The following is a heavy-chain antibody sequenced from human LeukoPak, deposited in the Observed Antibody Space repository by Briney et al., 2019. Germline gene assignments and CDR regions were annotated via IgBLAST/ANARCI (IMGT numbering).Heavy chain of an antibody. J-gene: IGHJ6*02. Sequence: PSETLSLTCAVYGGSFSVYYWSWIRQPPGKGLEWIGEINHSGSTNYNPSLKSRVTISVDTSKNQFSLKLSSVTAADTAVYYCARVDTAMTYYYYYGMDVWGQGTTVTVSS. V-gene: IGHV4-34*01. CDR3: ARVDTAMTYYYYYGMDV. D-gene: IGHD5-18*01. CDR1: GGSFSVYY. CDR2: INHSGST.